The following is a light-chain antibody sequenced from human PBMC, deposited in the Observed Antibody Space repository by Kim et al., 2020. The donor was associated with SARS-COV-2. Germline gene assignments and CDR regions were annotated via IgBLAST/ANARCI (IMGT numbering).Light chain of an antibody. CDR2: QDT. Sequence: SPGQTASVTCTGDDLGNRFVCWYQQKPGQPPVLVIYQDTHRPSGIPERFSGSNSGMTATLTITGAQAVDEADYYCQAWDSRTAVFGPGTKVTVL. CDR1: DLGNRF. CDR3: QAWDSRTAV. V-gene: IGLV3-1*01. J-gene: IGLJ1*01.